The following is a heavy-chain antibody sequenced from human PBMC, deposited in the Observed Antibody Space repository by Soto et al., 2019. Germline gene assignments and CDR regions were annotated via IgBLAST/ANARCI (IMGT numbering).Heavy chain of an antibody. J-gene: IGHJ4*02. Sequence: QITLKESGPTLVNPTKPPTLTSTSSGFSPSPSGGGVGWFSQPQGKALDGLALIYWDDDKRYSPSLKSRPTITNDTSKNQVVLTMTNMDPVDTATYYCAHSLIPNWGSRGAFDYWGQGTLVTVSS. CDR1: GFSPSPSGGG. CDR2: IYWDDDK. CDR3: AHSLIPNWGSRGAFDY. V-gene: IGHV2-5*02. D-gene: IGHD7-27*01.